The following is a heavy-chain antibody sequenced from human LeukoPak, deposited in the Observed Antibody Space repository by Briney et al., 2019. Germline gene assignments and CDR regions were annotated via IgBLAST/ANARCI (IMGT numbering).Heavy chain of an antibody. CDR1: GGTFSCYA. J-gene: IGHJ3*02. CDR3: ARPGAATVLYAFDI. Sequence: ASVKVSCKASGGTFSCYAISWVRQAPGQGLEWMGGIIPIFGTANYAQKFQGRVTITADESTSTAYMELSSLRSEDTAVYYCARPGAATVLYAFDIWGQGTMVTVSS. D-gene: IGHD2-15*01. CDR2: IIPIFGTA. V-gene: IGHV1-69*01.